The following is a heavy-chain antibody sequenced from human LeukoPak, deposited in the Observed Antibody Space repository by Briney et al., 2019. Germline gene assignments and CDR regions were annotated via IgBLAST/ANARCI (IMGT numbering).Heavy chain of an antibody. CDR3: ATRPPTNTVTTPFDY. CDR1: GYTFTSYG. Sequence: ASVKVSCKASGYTFTSYGISWVRQAPGQGLEWMGWISAYNGNTNYAQKLQGRVTMTTDTSTSTAYMELRSLRSDDTAVYYCATRPPTNTVTTPFDYWGQGTLVTVSS. D-gene: IGHD4-17*01. J-gene: IGHJ4*02. CDR2: ISAYNGNT. V-gene: IGHV1-18*01.